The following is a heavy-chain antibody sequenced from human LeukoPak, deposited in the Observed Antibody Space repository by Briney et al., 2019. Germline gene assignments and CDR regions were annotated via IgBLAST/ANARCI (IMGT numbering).Heavy chain of an antibody. CDR1: GGTFSNYA. V-gene: IGHV1-69*13. Sequence: ASVKVSCKASGGTFSNYAISWVRQAPRQGLEWMGGIIPIPGTANNAQKFQGRVTITADESTSTAYMELSSLRSEDTAVYYCARDWGLIGTTDWGGHENWFDPWGQGTLVTVSS. J-gene: IGHJ5*02. CDR3: ARDWGLIGTTDWGGHENWFDP. D-gene: IGHD1-7*01. CDR2: IIPIPGTA.